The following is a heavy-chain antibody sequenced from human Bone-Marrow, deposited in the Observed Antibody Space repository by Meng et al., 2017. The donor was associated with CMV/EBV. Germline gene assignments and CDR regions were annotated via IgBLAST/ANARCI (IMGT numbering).Heavy chain of an antibody. D-gene: IGHD3-22*01. J-gene: IGHJ3*02. V-gene: IGHV4-59*01. CDR1: GGSISSYF. CDR3: ARDYRVVSGYYDGFNI. Sequence: SETLSLTCTVSGGSISSYFWNWIRQPPGKGLEWIGYIYYSGSTNYNPSLKSRVTISVDTSKNQFSLKLSSVTAADTAVYYCARDYRVVSGYYDGFNIWCQGKMVTVSS. CDR2: IYYSGST.